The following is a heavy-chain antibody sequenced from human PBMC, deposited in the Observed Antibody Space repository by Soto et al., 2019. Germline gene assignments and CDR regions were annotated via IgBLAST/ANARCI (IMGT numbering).Heavy chain of an antibody. CDR2: IYYSGST. V-gene: IGHV4-59*01. D-gene: IGHD2-2*01. J-gene: IGHJ5*02. CDR3: ARVPSATGVWFDP. Sequence: SETLSLTCTVSGGSISSYYWSWIRQPPGKGLEWIGYIYYSGSTNYNPSLKSRVTISVDTSKNQFSLKLSSVTAADTAVYYCARVPSATGVWFDPWGQGTLVTVSS. CDR1: GGSISSYY.